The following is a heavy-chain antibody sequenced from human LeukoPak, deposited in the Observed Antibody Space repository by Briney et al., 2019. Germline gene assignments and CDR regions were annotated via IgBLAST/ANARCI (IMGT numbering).Heavy chain of an antibody. V-gene: IGHV1-46*01. D-gene: IGHD3-22*01. Sequence: GASVTVSCKTSVYTFTTYYIHWVRQAPGQGLEWMGIINPSGGTTTYAQQFQGRVTMTRDTSTSTVYMELNTLRSEDTAVYYCARGSNYYYDSSADYPRYWGQGTLVTVSS. CDR1: VYTFTTYY. J-gene: IGHJ4*02. CDR3: ARGSNYYYDSSADYPRY. CDR2: INPSGGTT.